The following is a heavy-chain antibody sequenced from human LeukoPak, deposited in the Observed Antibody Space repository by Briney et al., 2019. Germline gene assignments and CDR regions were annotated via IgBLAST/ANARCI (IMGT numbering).Heavy chain of an antibody. D-gene: IGHD2-15*01. CDR3: ARVLETDCSGGSCYSGLDY. V-gene: IGHV3-7*01. CDR1: GFTFSRYW. J-gene: IGHJ4*02. Sequence: GGSLRLSCAASGFTFSRYWMSWVRQAPGKGLEWVANIKEDGSEKYYVDSVKGRFTISRDNAQNSLFLQMNSLRVEDTAVYYCARVLETDCSGGSCYSGLDYWGQGTLVTVSS. CDR2: IKEDGSEK.